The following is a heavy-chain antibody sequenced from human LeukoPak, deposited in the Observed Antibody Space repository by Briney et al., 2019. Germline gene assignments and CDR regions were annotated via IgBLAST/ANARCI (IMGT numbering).Heavy chain of an antibody. J-gene: IGHJ4*02. CDR1: GESFSGYY. Sequence: SETLSLTCAVYGESFSGYYWSWIRQPPGKGLEWIGEINHSGSTNYNPSLKSRVTISVDTSKNQFSLKLSSVTAADTAVYYCARGWTWNFPIDYWGQGTLVTVSS. D-gene: IGHD1-7*01. CDR2: INHSGST. CDR3: ARGWTWNFPIDY. V-gene: IGHV4-34*01.